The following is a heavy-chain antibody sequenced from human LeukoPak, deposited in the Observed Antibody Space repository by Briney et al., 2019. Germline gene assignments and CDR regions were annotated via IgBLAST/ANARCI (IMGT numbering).Heavy chain of an antibody. Sequence: ASVKVSCKASGYTFTGYYIHWMRQAPGQGLEWMGWINPNSGGTNYAQNFQGRVTMTRDTSISTAYMDLSSLRSDDTAVYYCARVRIAAPGNYFDYWGQGTLVTVSS. D-gene: IGHD6-13*01. V-gene: IGHV1-2*02. CDR1: GYTFTGYY. J-gene: IGHJ4*02. CDR2: INPNSGGT. CDR3: ARVRIAAPGNYFDY.